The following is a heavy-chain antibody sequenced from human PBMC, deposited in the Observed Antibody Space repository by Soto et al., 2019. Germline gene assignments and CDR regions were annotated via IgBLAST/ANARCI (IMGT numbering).Heavy chain of an antibody. CDR1: GYTFTSYA. V-gene: IGHV1-3*01. J-gene: IGHJ4*02. D-gene: IGHD1-26*01. CDR3: ARTLVGATPADY. Sequence: GASVKVSCKASGYTFTSYAMHWVRQAPGQRLEWMGWINAGNGNTKYSQKFRGRVTITRDTSASTAYMELSSLRSEDTAVYYCARTLVGATPADYWGQGTLVTVSS. CDR2: INAGNGNT.